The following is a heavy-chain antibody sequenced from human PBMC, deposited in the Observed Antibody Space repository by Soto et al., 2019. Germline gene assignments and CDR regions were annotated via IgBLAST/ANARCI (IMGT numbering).Heavy chain of an antibody. CDR2: ISGSGGST. V-gene: IGHV3-23*01. CDR1: GFNFSSYA. CDR3: AKDARDYYGSGSYSY. J-gene: IGHJ4*02. Sequence: PGESLKISCAASGFNFSSYAMSWVRQAPGKGLEWVSAISGSGGSTYYADSVKGRFTISRDNSKNTLYLQMNSLRAEDTAVYYCAKDARDYYGSGSYSYWGQGTLVTVSS. D-gene: IGHD3-10*01.